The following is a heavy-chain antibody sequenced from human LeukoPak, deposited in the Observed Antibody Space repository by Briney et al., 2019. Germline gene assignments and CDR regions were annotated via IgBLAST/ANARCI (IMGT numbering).Heavy chain of an antibody. CDR2: IYYSGST. V-gene: IGHV4-59*01. Sequence: SETLSLTCTVSGGSFSSYYWSWIRQPPGKGLEWIGYIYYSGSTNYNPSLKSRVTISVDTSKNQFSLKLSSVTAADTAVYYCARYYYGSGSYNHNWFDPWGQGTLVTVSS. J-gene: IGHJ5*02. CDR1: GGSFSSYY. D-gene: IGHD3-10*01. CDR3: ARYYYGSGSYNHNWFDP.